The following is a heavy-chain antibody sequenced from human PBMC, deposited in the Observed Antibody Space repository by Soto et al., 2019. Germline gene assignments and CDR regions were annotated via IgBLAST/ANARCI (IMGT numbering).Heavy chain of an antibody. Sequence: PGGSLRLSCAASGFTFSSYAMSWVRQAPRKGLEWVSAISGSGGSTYYADSVKGRFTISRDNSKNTLYLQMNSLRAEDTAVYYCAKVPKVTTNIGFDYWGQGALVTVSS. CDR1: GFTFSSYA. J-gene: IGHJ4*02. CDR2: ISGSGGST. CDR3: AKVPKVTTNIGFDY. V-gene: IGHV3-23*01. D-gene: IGHD4-17*01.